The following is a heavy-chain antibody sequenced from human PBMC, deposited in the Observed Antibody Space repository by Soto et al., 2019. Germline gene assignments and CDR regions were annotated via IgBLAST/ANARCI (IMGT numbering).Heavy chain of an antibody. D-gene: IGHD3-9*01. CDR2: INHSGST. J-gene: IGHJ4*02. CDR1: CGSFSDYY. V-gene: IGHV4-34*01. CDR3: ARDGLRYFDWLLGATAHDY. Sequence: SDTLSLTCAVYCGSFSDYYCIWSRQPPSKGLEWIGEINHSGSTNYNPSLKSRVTISVDTSKNQFSLKLSSVTAADTAVYYCARDGLRYFDWLLGATAHDYWGQGTLVTVSS.